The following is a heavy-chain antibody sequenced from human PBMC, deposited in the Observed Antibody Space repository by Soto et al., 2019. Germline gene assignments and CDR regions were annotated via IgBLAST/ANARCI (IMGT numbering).Heavy chain of an antibody. J-gene: IGHJ6*02. CDR3: YTGIVTYYYGMDV. CDR1: GYSFTSYC. V-gene: IGHV5-10-1*01. CDR2: IDHSDSDT. D-gene: IGHD5-18*01. Sequence: GESLKISCKGSGYSFTSYCISWVRQMPGKGLEWRGRIDHSDSDTNYIPSFQDHVTISADKSISTAYLQWSSLKDSDTAMYYCYTGIVTYYYGMDVWGQGTTVTVSS.